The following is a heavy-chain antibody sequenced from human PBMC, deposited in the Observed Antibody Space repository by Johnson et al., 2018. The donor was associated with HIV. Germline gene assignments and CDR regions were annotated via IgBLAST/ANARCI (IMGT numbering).Heavy chain of an antibody. D-gene: IGHD1-26*01. Sequence: EMQLVESGGGLVQPGGSLRLSCAASGFTLSNHWMSWVRQAPGQGLEYVANVNQDGSAKFYVDSVKGRFTISRDNAKNSLYLQMNSLRDEDTAVYYCVTADRGSAWGQGTTVTVSS. CDR3: VTADRGSA. V-gene: IGHV3-7*05. CDR2: VNQDGSAK. CDR1: GFTLSNHW. J-gene: IGHJ3*01.